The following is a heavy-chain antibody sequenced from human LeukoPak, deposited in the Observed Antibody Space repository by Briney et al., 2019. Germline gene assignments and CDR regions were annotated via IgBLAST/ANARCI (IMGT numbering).Heavy chain of an antibody. V-gene: IGHV4-4*07. Sequence: TSETLSLTCTVSGDSISPFYWSWIRQPAGKGLEWIGRIYSSGSTNYNPSLESRVTMSVDPSKNQFSLNLYSVTAADTAVYYCARGPRVLENYYYGLDVWGQGTTVTVSS. D-gene: IGHD3-3*01. CDR3: ARGPRVLENYYYGLDV. CDR1: GDSISPFY. CDR2: IYSSGST. J-gene: IGHJ6*02.